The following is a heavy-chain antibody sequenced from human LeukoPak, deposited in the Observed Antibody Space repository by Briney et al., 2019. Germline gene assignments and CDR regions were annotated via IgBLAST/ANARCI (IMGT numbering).Heavy chain of an antibody. CDR2: INHSGST. CDR1: GGSFSGYY. Sequence: SETLSLTCAVYGGSFSGYYWSWIRQPPGKGLEWIGEINHSGSTNYNPSLKSRVTISVDTSKSQFSLKLSSVTAADTAVYYCASRPRPDYYDSSGYYWGQGTLVTVSS. V-gene: IGHV4-34*01. CDR3: ASRPRPDYYDSSGYY. D-gene: IGHD3-22*01. J-gene: IGHJ4*02.